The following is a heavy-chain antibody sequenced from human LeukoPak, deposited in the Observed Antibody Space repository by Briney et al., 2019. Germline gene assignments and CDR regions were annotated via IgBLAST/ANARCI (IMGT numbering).Heavy chain of an antibody. J-gene: IGHJ4*02. D-gene: IGHD6-19*01. Sequence: NRGESLKISCKGSGYTSTSFWIAWVRQMPGKGLEWMGIIYPGDSDTRYSPSFQGQVTISADKSISTAYLQWDSPKASDTAMYYCARTYGSGWDSGMDYWGQGTLVTVSS. CDR3: ARTYGSGWDSGMDY. CDR1: GYTSTSFW. CDR2: IYPGDSDT. V-gene: IGHV5-51*01.